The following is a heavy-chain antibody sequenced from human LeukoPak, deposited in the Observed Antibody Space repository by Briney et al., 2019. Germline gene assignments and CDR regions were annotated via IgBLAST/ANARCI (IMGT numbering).Heavy chain of an antibody. V-gene: IGHV3-7*01. CDR3: ARDLFAAALGTRD. Sequence: GGSLRLSCAASGFTFSNYWMSWVRQAPGKGLEWVANIKQDGSEDYYVDSVKGRFTISRDNAKNSLYLQMNNLRAEDTAVYYCARDLFAAALGTRDWGQGTLVTVSS. CDR2: IKQDGSED. J-gene: IGHJ4*02. CDR1: GFTFSNYW. D-gene: IGHD6-13*01.